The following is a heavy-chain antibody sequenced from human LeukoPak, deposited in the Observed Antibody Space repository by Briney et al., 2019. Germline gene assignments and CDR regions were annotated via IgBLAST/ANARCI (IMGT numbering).Heavy chain of an antibody. V-gene: IGHV1-69*05. CDR2: IIPIFGTA. Sequence: GASVKVSCKASGGTFSSYAISWVRQAPGQGLEWMGGIIPIFGTANYAQKFQGRVTITTDESTSTAYMELSSLRSEDTAVYYCARGGSSSWSNRSYFDYWGQGTLVTVSS. D-gene: IGHD6-13*01. J-gene: IGHJ4*02. CDR3: ARGGSSSWSNRSYFDY. CDR1: GGTFSSYA.